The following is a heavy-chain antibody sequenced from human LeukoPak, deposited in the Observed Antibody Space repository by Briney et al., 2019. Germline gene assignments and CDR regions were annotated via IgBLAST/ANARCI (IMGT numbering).Heavy chain of an antibody. Sequence: PGGSLRLSCAASGFTFSSYSMNWVRQAPGKGLEWVSSISSSSSYIYYADSVKGRFTISRDNAKNSLYLQMNSLGAEDTAVYYCAREDYGDYVPFDYWGQGTLVTVSS. D-gene: IGHD4-17*01. V-gene: IGHV3-21*01. CDR1: GFTFSSYS. J-gene: IGHJ4*02. CDR3: AREDYGDYVPFDY. CDR2: ISSSSSYI.